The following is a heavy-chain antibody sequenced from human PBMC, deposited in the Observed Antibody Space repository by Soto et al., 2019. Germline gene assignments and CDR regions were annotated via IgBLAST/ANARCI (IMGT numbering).Heavy chain of an antibody. CDR1: GYTFTSYG. V-gene: IGHV1-18*01. D-gene: IGHD2-8*01. Sequence: QVQLVQSGAEVKKPGASVKVSCKASGYTFTSYGISWVRQAPGQGLEWMGWISAYNGNTNYAQKLQGRVTMTTDTSTSSAYMELRSLRSDDTAVYYCARADIVLMVYAPFDYWGQGTLVTVSS. CDR2: ISAYNGNT. CDR3: ARADIVLMVYAPFDY. J-gene: IGHJ4*02.